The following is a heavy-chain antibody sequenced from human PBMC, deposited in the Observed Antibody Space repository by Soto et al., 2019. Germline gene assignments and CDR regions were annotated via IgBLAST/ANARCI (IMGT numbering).Heavy chain of an antibody. CDR1: GGSFSGYY. V-gene: IGHV4-34*01. J-gene: IGHJ6*02. D-gene: IGHD3-10*01. CDR2: INHSGST. Sequence: PSETLSLTCAVYGGSFSGYYWSWIRQPPGKGLEWIEEINHSGSTNYNPSLKSRVTISVDTSKNQFSLKLSSVTAADTAVYYCARTVYGSGSYRNYYYYYGMDVWGQGTTVTVSS. CDR3: ARTVYGSGSYRNYYYYYGMDV.